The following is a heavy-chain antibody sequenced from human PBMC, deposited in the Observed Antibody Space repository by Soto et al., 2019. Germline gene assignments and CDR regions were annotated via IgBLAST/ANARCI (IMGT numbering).Heavy chain of an antibody. V-gene: IGHV1-18*01. CDR2: PSSYNGNT. Sequence: QVHLVQSGAEVKEPGASVKVSCKTSGYTFTSYALSWVRQAPGQGLEWMGWPSSYNGNTNYAQKFQGRVTVTTDTSTDTAYMELRNLRSDDTAVYYCATVVGAVPYWGQGTLVTVSS. CDR3: ATVVGAVPY. CDR1: GYTFTSYA. J-gene: IGHJ4*02. D-gene: IGHD1-26*01.